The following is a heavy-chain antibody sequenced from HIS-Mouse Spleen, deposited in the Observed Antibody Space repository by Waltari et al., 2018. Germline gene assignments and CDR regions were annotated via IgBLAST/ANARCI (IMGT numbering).Heavy chain of an antibody. D-gene: IGHD6-13*01. J-gene: IGHJ1*01. Sequence: QVQLQQWGAGLLKPSETLSLTCAVYGGSFSGYYWSWIRQPPGKGLEWIGEINHSGSTNYNPSLKRRVTISVDTSKNQFSLKLSSVTAADTAVYYCARGPSYSSSWYEYFQHWGQGTLVTVSS. CDR2: INHSGST. CDR1: GGSFSGYY. V-gene: IGHV4-34*01. CDR3: ARGPSYSSSWYEYFQH.